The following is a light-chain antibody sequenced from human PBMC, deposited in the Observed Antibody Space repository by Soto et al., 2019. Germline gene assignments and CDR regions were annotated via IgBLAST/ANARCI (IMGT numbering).Light chain of an antibody. Sequence: AIRMTQSPSSLSASTGDRVTITCRASHGISSYLAWYQQKPGKALKLLIYAASTLQSGVPSRFSGSGSGTDFTLTISSLQPEDFATYYCQQLNTYPITFGQGTRLEIK. CDR2: AAS. CDR3: QQLNTYPIT. V-gene: IGKV1-8*01. CDR1: HGISSY. J-gene: IGKJ5*01.